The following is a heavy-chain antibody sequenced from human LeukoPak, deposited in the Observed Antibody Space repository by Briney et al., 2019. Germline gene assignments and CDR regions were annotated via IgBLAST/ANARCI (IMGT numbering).Heavy chain of an antibody. D-gene: IGHD3-9*01. CDR2: IYPGDSDT. Sequence: KTGESLKISCKGSGYSFTSYWIGWVRQMTGKGLEWMGIIYPGDSDTRYSPSFQGQVTISADKSISTAYLQWSSLKASDTAMYYCARLCCAGRLIFSPYGYWGQGTLVSVSS. CDR1: GYSFTSYW. CDR3: ARLCCAGRLIFSPYGY. V-gene: IGHV5-51*01. J-gene: IGHJ4*02.